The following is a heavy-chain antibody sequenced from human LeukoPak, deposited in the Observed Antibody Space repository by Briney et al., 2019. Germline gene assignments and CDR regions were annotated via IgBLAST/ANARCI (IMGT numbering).Heavy chain of an antibody. CDR1: GGSISSYY. J-gene: IGHJ2*01. V-gene: IGHV4-59*01. CDR3: ASTPPRAGYSGYVGCFDL. Sequence: SEALSLTCTVSGGSISSYYWSWIRQPPGKGLEWIGYIYYSGSTNYNPSLKSRVTISVDTSKNQFSLKLSSVTAADTAVYYCASTPPRAGYSGYVGCFDLWGRGTLVTVSS. D-gene: IGHD5-12*01. CDR2: IYYSGST.